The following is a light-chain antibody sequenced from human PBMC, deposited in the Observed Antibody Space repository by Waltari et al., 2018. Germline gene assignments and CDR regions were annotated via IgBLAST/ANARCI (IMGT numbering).Light chain of an antibody. V-gene: IGKV2-30*02. CDR2: RVS. CDR3: MQGTHWPWT. J-gene: IGKJ1*01. CDR1: QSLVHSDGNTY. Sequence: DVVMTQSPLSLPVTLGQPASLSCSSSQSLVHSDGNTYLNWFQQRPGQSPRRLFYRVSNRDSGVPDRFSGSGSGTDFTLKISRVEAEDVGVYYCMQGTHWPWTFGQGTKVEIK.